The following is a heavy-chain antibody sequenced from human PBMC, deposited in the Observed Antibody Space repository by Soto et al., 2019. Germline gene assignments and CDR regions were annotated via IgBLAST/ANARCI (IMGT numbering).Heavy chain of an antibody. V-gene: IGHV4-59*01. CDR2: IYYSGST. Sequence: PSETLSLTCTVSGGSISSYYWSWIRQPPGKGLEWIGYIYYSGSTNYNPSLKSRVTISVDTSKNQFSLKLSSVTAADTAVYYCARIIAAAGYYYYGMDVWGQGTTVTV. J-gene: IGHJ6*02. D-gene: IGHD6-13*01. CDR1: GGSISSYY. CDR3: ARIIAAAGYYYYGMDV.